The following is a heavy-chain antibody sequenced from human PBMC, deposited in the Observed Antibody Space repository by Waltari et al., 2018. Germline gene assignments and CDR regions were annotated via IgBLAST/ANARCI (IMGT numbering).Heavy chain of an antibody. V-gene: IGHV3-53*01. D-gene: IGHD3-10*01. CDR1: GFTGGGNS. Sequence: EVQLVESGGGLIQPGGSLRPSWAASGFTGGGNSLSWVRQAPGKGLEWVSVVNGGGSTYYADSVKGRFTISRDNSKNTVYLQMNSLRAEDTAVYYCIRSSSGWFDPWGQGTLVTVSS. CDR3: IRSSSGWFDP. J-gene: IGHJ5*02. CDR2: VNGGGST.